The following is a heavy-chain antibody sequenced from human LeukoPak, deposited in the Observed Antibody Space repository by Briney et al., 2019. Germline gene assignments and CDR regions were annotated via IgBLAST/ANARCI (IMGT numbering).Heavy chain of an antibody. V-gene: IGHV1-18*01. CDR3: ARAGGYSGYDNSDY. CDR2: ISAYNGNT. J-gene: IGHJ4*02. CDR1: GYTFNTYG. D-gene: IGHD5-12*01. Sequence: ASVKVSCKASGYTFNTYGITWVRQAPGQGLEWMGWISAYNGNTNYAQKLQGRVTMTTDTSTSTAYMELRSLRSDDTAVYYCARAGGYSGYDNSDYWGQGTLVTVSS.